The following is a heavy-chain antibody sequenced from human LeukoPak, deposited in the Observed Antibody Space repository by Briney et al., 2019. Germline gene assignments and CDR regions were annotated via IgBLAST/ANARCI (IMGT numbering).Heavy chain of an antibody. CDR3: ASHRRESRGELKY. CDR1: GFTVSSNY. Sequence: GGSLRLSCAAYGFTVSSNYMSWVRQAPGKGLEWVSVIYSGGSTYYADSVKGRFTISRDNSKNTLYLQMNSLRAEDTAVYYCASHRRESRGELKYWGQGTLVTVSS. D-gene: IGHD1-7*01. V-gene: IGHV3-66*02. CDR2: IYSGGST. J-gene: IGHJ4*02.